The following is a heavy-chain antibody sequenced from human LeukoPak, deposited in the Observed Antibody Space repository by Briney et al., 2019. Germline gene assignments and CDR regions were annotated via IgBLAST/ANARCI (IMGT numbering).Heavy chain of an antibody. CDR2: IYYSGCT. CDR3: ARLKGYSGYDWPYYFDY. J-gene: IGHJ4*02. V-gene: IGHV4-61*01. D-gene: IGHD5-12*01. Sequence: SETLSLTCTVSGGSVSSGSYYWSWIRQPPGKGLEWIGYIYYSGCTNYNPSLKSRVTISVDTSKNQFSLKLSSVTAADTAVYYCARLKGYSGYDWPYYFDYWGQGTLVTVSS. CDR1: GGSVSSGSYY.